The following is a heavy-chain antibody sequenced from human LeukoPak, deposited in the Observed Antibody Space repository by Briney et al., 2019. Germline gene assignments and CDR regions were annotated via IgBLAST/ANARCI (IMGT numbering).Heavy chain of an antibody. D-gene: IGHD3-10*01. V-gene: IGHV1-69*05. CDR3: ARELGYWFDP. CDR2: IIPIFGTA. CDR1: GGTFSSYA. J-gene: IGHJ5*02. Sequence: SVKVSCKASGGTFSSYAISWVRQAPGQGLEWRGRIIPIFGTANYAQKFQGRVTITTDESTSTAYMELSSLRSEDTAVYYCARELGYWFDPWGQGTLVTVSS.